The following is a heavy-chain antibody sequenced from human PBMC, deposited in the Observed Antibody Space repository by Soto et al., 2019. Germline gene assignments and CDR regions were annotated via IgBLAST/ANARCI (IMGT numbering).Heavy chain of an antibody. CDR3: AGSPYGGYVTFHY. CDR1: GCSINHYY. J-gene: IGHJ4*02. V-gene: IGHV4-59*08. CDR2: IYNSGST. D-gene: IGHD4-17*01. Sequence: TSETLSLTCTVSGCSINHYYWTWMRLPPGKGLEWIGYIYNSGSTNYNPALKSRVTISVDTSKNQFSLKLSSVTAADTAVYYCAGSPYGGYVTFHYWGQGTLVTVSS.